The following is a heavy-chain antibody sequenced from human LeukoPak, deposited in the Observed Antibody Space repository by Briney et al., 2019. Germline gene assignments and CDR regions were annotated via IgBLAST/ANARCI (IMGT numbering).Heavy chain of an antibody. CDR1: GFSFSTYG. D-gene: IGHD6-13*01. V-gene: IGHV3-23*01. CDR3: AKASSSSWYLFDY. Sequence: PGGSLRLSCAASGFSFSTYGMSWVRRAPGKGLEWVSTISGSGGSTYYADSVKGRFTISRDNSKNTLSLQMNSLRAEDTVVYYCAKASSSSWYLFDYRGQGTLVIVYS. J-gene: IGHJ4*02. CDR2: ISGSGGST.